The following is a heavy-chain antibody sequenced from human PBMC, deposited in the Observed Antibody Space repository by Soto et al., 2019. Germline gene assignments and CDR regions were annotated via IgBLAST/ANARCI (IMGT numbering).Heavy chain of an antibody. CDR3: ARLFFHSSGYSLDAYSVMAV. J-gene: IGHJ6*02. CDR1: GGSISSGGYY. Sequence: SETLSLTCTVSGGSISSGGYYWSWIRQHPGKGLEWIGYIYYSGSTYYNPSLKSRVTISVDTSKNQFSLKLSSVTAPDTAVYYCARLFFHSSGYSLDAYSVMAVWGHGTTVPVS. V-gene: IGHV4-31*03. D-gene: IGHD3-22*01. CDR2: IYYSGST.